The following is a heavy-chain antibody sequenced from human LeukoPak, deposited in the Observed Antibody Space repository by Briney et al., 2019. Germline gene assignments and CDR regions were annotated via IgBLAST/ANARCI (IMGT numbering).Heavy chain of an antibody. CDR2: IFHSGNT. V-gene: IGHV4-38-2*01. D-gene: IGHD6-13*01. J-gene: IGHJ6*03. CDR1: GYSISIGYY. CDR3: ARQGGSSSPYYYYYMDV. Sequence: SETLSLTCAVSGYSISIGYYWGWFRQPPGKGLEWIGCIFHSGNTYYNPSLKSRVSISVDTSKNQFSLKLTSVTAADSAVYYCARQGGSSSPYYYYYMDVWGKGTTVTVSS.